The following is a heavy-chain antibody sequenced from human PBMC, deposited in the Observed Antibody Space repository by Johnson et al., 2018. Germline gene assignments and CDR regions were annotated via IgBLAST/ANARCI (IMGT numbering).Heavy chain of an antibody. CDR3: ARGLKPQLESRRYYYYYMDV. V-gene: IGHV4-30-4*01. J-gene: IGHJ6*03. CDR1: GASIRSGDYY. CDR2: IYHFGTT. D-gene: IGHD1-1*01. Sequence: QVQLQESGPGLVKPSQTLSLTCSVSGASIRSGDYYWTWMRQSPGKGLEGIGYIYHFGTTYYAPSLQSRLTISIDPPKNLFSLKRSSVPAADSAVYFCARGLKPQLESRRYYYYYMDVWGKGTTVTVSS.